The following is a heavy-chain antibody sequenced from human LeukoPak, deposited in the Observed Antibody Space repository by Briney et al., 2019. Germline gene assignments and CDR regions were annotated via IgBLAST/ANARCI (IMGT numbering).Heavy chain of an antibody. CDR2: IYYSGST. V-gene: IGHV4-59*01. Sequence: PSETLSLTCTVSGGSISSYYWSWIRQSPGKGLEWIGYIYYSGSTNYNPSLKSRVTISVDTSKNQFSLKVSSVTAAGTAVYYCARASGSGWPPPGFDYWGQGTLVTVSS. CDR3: ARASGSGWPPPGFDY. CDR1: GGSISSYY. J-gene: IGHJ4*02. D-gene: IGHD6-19*01.